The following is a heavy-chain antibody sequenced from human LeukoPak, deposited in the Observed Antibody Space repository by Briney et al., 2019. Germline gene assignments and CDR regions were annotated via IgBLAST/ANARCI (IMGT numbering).Heavy chain of an antibody. Sequence: PGGSLRLSCAASGFTFSSYAMSWVRQAPGKGLEGVSAISGSGGSTYYADSVKGRFTISRDNSKNTLYLQMNSLRAEDTAVYYCARGGPMVGEAFDIWGQGPMVTVSS. V-gene: IGHV3-23*01. CDR1: GFTFSSYA. D-gene: IGHD3-10*02. CDR3: ARGGPMVGEAFDI. CDR2: ISGSGGST. J-gene: IGHJ3*02.